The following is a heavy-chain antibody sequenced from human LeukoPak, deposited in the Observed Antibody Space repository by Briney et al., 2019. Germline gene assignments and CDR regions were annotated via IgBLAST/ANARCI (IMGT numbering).Heavy chain of an antibody. Sequence: SVKASCKASGGTFSSYAISWVRQAPGQGLEWMGGIIPIFGTANYAQKFQGRVTITADESTSTAYMELSSLRSEDTAVYYCARERRIVVVPAAIWDRDNWFDPWGQGTLVTVSS. J-gene: IGHJ5*02. V-gene: IGHV1-69*01. CDR1: GGTFSSYA. D-gene: IGHD2-2*02. CDR2: IIPIFGTA. CDR3: ARERRIVVVPAAIWDRDNWFDP.